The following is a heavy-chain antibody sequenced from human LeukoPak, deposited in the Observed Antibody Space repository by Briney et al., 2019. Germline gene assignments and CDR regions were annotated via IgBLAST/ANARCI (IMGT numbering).Heavy chain of an antibody. D-gene: IGHD5-18*01. CDR1: GFTFSSYS. CDR2: ISSSSSYI. J-gene: IGHJ4*02. CDR3: ARGAVDTAMVIFY. V-gene: IGHV3-21*01. Sequence: GGSLRLSCAASGFTFSSYSMNWVRQAPGKGLEWVSSISSSSSYIYYADSVKGRFTISRDNAKNSLYLQMNSLRAEDTAVYYCARGAVDTAMVIFYRGQGTLVTVSS.